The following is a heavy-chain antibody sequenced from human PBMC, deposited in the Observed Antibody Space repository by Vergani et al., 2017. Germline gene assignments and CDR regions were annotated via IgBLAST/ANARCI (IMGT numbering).Heavy chain of an antibody. Sequence: QVQLVQSGAEVKKPGASVKVSCKASGYTFTSYGISWVRQAPGQGLEWMGWISAYNGNTNYAQKLQGRVTMTTDTSTSTAYMELRSLRSDETAVYYCARGNVVVPAAAIREIDYWGQGTLVTVSS. J-gene: IGHJ4*02. CDR2: ISAYNGNT. CDR1: GYTFTSYG. V-gene: IGHV1-18*01. CDR3: ARGNVVVPAAAIREIDY. D-gene: IGHD2-2*01.